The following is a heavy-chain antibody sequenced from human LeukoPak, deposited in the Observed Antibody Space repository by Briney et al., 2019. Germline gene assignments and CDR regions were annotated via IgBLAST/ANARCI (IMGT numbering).Heavy chain of an antibody. J-gene: IGHJ5*02. CDR3: AKGPGTGHWFDP. D-gene: IGHD2-8*02. CDR1: GFTFSSYG. V-gene: IGHV3-30*18. Sequence: PGGSLRLSCAASGFTFSSYGMHWVRQAPGKGLEWVAVISYDGSNKYYADSVKGRFTISRDNSKNTLYLQMNSLRAEDTAVYYCAKGPGTGHWFDPWGQGTLVTVSS. CDR2: ISYDGSNK.